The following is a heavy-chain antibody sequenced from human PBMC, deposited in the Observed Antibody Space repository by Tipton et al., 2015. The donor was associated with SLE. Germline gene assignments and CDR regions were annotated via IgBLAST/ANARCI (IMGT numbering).Heavy chain of an antibody. Sequence: SLRLSCAASGFSFSGYAMHWVRQAPGKGLEWVAVISLDGSNKYYADSVKGRFTISRDDSKNTVHLQMNSLRTEDTAVYFCARGLVRGVIRVVYYYYSMDVWGQGTTVTVSS. D-gene: IGHD3-10*01. CDR3: ARGLVRGVIRVVYYYYSMDV. J-gene: IGHJ6*03. V-gene: IGHV3-30*04. CDR1: GFSFSGYA. CDR2: ISLDGSNK.